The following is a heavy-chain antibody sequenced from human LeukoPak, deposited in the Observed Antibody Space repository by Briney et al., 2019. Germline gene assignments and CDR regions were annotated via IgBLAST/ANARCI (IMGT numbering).Heavy chain of an antibody. J-gene: IGHJ4*02. V-gene: IGHV3-74*01. CDR1: GISFSSHW. CDR2: ISRDGSST. CDR3: ARVYYYGSGSSLGYFDY. Sequence: GGSLRLSCAASGISFSSHWMHWVRQAPGKGLVWVAHISRDGSSTTYADSVKGRFTISRDNAKNTLYLQMNSLRAEDTAVYYCARVYYYGSGSSLGYFDYWGQGTLVTVSS. D-gene: IGHD3-10*01.